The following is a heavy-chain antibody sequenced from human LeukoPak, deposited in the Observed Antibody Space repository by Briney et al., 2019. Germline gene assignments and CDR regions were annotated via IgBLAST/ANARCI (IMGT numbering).Heavy chain of an antibody. CDR2: ISSSGSTI. CDR3: AGDPDIVATRSAFDI. D-gene: IGHD5-12*01. CDR1: GFTFSSYE. Sequence: PGGSLRLSCAASGFTFSSYEMIWVRQAPGKGLEWVSYISSSGSTIYYADSVKGRFTISRDNAKNSLYLQMNSLRAEDTAVYYCAGDPDIVATRSAFDIWGQGTMVTVSS. J-gene: IGHJ3*02. V-gene: IGHV3-48*03.